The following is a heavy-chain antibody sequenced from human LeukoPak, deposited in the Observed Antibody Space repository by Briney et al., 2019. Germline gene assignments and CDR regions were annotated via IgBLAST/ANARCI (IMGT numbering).Heavy chain of an antibody. D-gene: IGHD6-13*01. CDR1: GFTFSSYS. Sequence: GGSLRLSCAASGFTFSSYSMNWVRQAPGKGLEWVSYISSSSSTIYYADSVKGRFTMSRDNARKSLYLQMNSLRAEDTAVYYCASWAGAAAGFNGRFDYWGQGTLVTVSS. J-gene: IGHJ4*02. CDR3: ASWAGAAAGFNGRFDY. CDR2: ISSSSSTI. V-gene: IGHV3-48*01.